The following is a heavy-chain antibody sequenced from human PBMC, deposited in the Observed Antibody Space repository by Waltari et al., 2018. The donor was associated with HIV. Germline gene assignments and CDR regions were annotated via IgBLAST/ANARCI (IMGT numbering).Heavy chain of an antibody. CDR3: ARGRYYGMDV. CDR2: INSDGSST. V-gene: IGHV3-74*01. CDR1: GFSFSPFW. J-gene: IGHJ6*02. Sequence: EVQLVESGGGLVQPGGSLSLSCAASGFSFSPFWLHWVRQTPGKGLVWVSGINSDGSSTTYADSVKGRFTISRDNPKNTLYLQMSSLRAEDTAVYFCARGRYYGMDVWGQGTTVTVSS.